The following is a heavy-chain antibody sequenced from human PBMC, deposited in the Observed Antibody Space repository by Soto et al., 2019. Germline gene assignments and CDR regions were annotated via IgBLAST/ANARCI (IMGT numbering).Heavy chain of an antibody. Sequence: PVGSLRLSCAASGFTFDDYTMHWVRQAPGKGLEWVSLISWDGGSTYYADSVKGRFTISRDNSKNSLYLQMNSLRTEDTALYYCAKDEGGSYPYYFDYWGQGTLVTAPQ. CDR3: AKDEGGSYPYYFDY. V-gene: IGHV3-43*01. CDR1: GFTFDDYT. D-gene: IGHD1-26*01. CDR2: ISWDGGST. J-gene: IGHJ4*02.